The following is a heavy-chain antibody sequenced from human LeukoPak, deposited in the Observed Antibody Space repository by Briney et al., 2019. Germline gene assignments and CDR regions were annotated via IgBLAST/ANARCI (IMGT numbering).Heavy chain of an antibody. Sequence: GGSLRLSCAASGFTFSSYGMHWVRQAPGKGLEWVAVISYDGSNKYYADSVKGRFTISRDNSKNTLYLQMNSLRAEDTAVYYCAKDGPPNLYSSSWYGTLDYWGQGTLVTVSS. CDR1: GFTFSSYG. J-gene: IGHJ4*02. CDR3: AKDGPPNLYSSSWYGTLDY. D-gene: IGHD6-13*01. V-gene: IGHV3-30*18. CDR2: ISYDGSNK.